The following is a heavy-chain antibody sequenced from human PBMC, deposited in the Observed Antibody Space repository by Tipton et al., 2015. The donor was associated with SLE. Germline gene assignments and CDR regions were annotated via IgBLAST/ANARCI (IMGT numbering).Heavy chain of an antibody. CDR3: AKAGYSSSFDY. D-gene: IGHD5-18*01. CDR2: IYSGGSST. V-gene: IGHV3-23*03. CDR1: GFTFSRYA. Sequence: SLRLSCAASGFTFSRYAMSWVRQAPGKGLEWVSVIYSGGSSTYYADSVKGRFTISRENSKNTLFLQMNSPRAEDTAIYYCAKAGYSSSFDYWGQGTLVTVSS. J-gene: IGHJ4*02.